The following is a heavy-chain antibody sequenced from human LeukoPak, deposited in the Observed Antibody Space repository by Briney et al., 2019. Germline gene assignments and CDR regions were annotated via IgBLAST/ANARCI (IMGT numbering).Heavy chain of an antibody. Sequence: PSETLSLTCTVSGGSISSSNNYWGWIRQPPGKGLEWIGSIYYSGSTYYNPSLKSRVTISLDTSKNQFSLKLNSVTAADTAVYYWARDNCNSAICRKKFDYWGQGTLVTVSS. V-gene: IGHV4-39*07. J-gene: IGHJ4*02. CDR3: ARDNCNSAICRKKFDY. CDR2: IYYSGST. CDR1: GGSISSSNNY. D-gene: IGHD2-2*01.